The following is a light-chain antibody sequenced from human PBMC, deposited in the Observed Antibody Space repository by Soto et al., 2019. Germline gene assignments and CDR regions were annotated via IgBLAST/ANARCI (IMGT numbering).Light chain of an antibody. CDR3: QKYNNWPTWT. J-gene: IGKJ1*01. V-gene: IGKV3-15*01. CDR1: QSVSNN. Sequence: EIVVTQSPATISESPRQSPTLSCRPSQSVSNNLSWYQQRPGQAPTLLIYRASERATGVPDRFSGSGSWTEFTLTISSLQSDDLVVYYCQKYNNWPTWTFGKGTKVDIK. CDR2: RAS.